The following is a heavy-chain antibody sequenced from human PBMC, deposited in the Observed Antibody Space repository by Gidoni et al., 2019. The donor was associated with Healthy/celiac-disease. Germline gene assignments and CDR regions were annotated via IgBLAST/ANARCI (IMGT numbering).Heavy chain of an antibody. J-gene: IGHJ5*02. CDR2: IYYSGSA. V-gene: IGHV4-59*01. CDR3: ARAQGGPNWFDP. D-gene: IGHD3-16*01. CDR1: GGSISSYY. Sequence: QVQLQESGPGLVKPSETLSLTCTVSGGSISSYYWSWIRQPPGKGLEWIGYIYYSGSANYNPPIKSRVTISVDTSKNQFSLKLSSVTAADTAVYYCARAQGGPNWFDPWGQGTLVTVSS.